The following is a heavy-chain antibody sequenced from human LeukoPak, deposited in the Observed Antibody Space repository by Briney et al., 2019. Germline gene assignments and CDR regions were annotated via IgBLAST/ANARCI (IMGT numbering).Heavy chain of an antibody. CDR1: GFIFSSHV. Sequence: GGSLRLSCAASGFIFSSHVMSWVRQAPGKGLEWVSGFSGGAGSTYYADSVRGRFTISGDNSKKLLYLQMDSLRAEDTAVYYRARSEIYNYGYNPNTKFDYWGQGILATVSS. D-gene: IGHD5-18*01. CDR2: FSGGAGST. CDR3: ARSEIYNYGYNPNTKFDY. J-gene: IGHJ4*02. V-gene: IGHV3-23*01.